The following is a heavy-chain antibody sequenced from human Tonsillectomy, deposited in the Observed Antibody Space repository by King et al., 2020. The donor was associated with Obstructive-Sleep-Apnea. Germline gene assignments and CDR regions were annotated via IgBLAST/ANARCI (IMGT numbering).Heavy chain of an antibody. CDR2: ISWNGGRI. V-gene: IGHV3-9*01. CDR1: GFTFDDHA. Sequence: VQLVESGGGLVQPGRSLRLSCAASGFTFDDHAMHWVRQAPGKGLEWVSGISWNGGRIAYAYSVKGRFTISRDSAKNSLYLQMNSLRAEDTALYYCAKDRMGGAATWGPVDFWGQGTLVTVSS. D-gene: IGHD3-16*01. J-gene: IGHJ4*02. CDR3: AKDRMGGAATWGPVDF.